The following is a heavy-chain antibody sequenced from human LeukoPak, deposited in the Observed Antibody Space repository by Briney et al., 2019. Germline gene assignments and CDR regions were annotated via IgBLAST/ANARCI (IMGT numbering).Heavy chain of an antibody. CDR2: ISSSSSYI. Sequence: GGSLRLSCAASGFTFSSYSMNWVRQAPGKGLEWVSSISSSSSYIYYADSVKGRFTISRDNAKNSMYLQMNSLRAEDTAVYYCAREGGLDNLGVYLYFDLWGRGTLVTVSS. D-gene: IGHD3-16*01. V-gene: IGHV3-21*01. CDR1: GFTFSSYS. CDR3: AREGGLDNLGVYLYFDL. J-gene: IGHJ2*01.